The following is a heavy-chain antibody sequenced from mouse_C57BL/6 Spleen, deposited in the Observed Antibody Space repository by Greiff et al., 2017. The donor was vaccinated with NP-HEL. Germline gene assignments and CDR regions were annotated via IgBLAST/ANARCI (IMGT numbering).Heavy chain of an antibody. CDR3: GSGRCLYYYAMDY. CDR2: INPNNGGT. V-gene: IGHV1-22*01. J-gene: IGHJ4*01. CDR1: GYTFTDYN. D-gene: IGHD1-1*01. Sequence: EVQLQQSGPELVKPGASVKMSCKASGYTFTDYNMHWVKQSHGKSLEWIGYINPNNGGTSYNQKFKGKATLTVNKSSSTAYMELRSLTSEDSAVYYCGSGRCLYYYAMDYWGQGTSVTVSS.